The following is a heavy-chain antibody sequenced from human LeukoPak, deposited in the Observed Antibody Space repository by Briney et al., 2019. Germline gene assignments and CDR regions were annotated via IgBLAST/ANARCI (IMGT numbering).Heavy chain of an antibody. D-gene: IGHD3-10*01. V-gene: IGHV1-69*05. Sequence: SVKVSCKASGSTFSSYAISWVRQAPGQGLEWMGGIIPIFGTANYAQKFQGRVTITTDESTSTAYMELSSLRSEDTAVYYCARASRSGANYYYYYMDVWGKGTTVTVSS. CDR2: IIPIFGTA. CDR1: GSTFSSYA. CDR3: ARASRSGANYYYYYMDV. J-gene: IGHJ6*03.